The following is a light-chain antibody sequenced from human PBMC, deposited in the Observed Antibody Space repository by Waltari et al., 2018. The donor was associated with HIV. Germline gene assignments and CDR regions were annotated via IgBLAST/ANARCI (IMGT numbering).Light chain of an antibody. CDR1: QDISNY. CDR3: QQYDNLPRRYT. Sequence: DIQMTQSPSSLSASVGDRVTITCQASQDISNYLNWYQQKPGKAPKLLIYDASNLETGVPSTFSGIGSGTDFTVTNSSLQPEDIATYYCQQYDNLPRRYTFGPGTRVEIK. J-gene: IGKJ3*01. CDR2: DAS. V-gene: IGKV1-33*01.